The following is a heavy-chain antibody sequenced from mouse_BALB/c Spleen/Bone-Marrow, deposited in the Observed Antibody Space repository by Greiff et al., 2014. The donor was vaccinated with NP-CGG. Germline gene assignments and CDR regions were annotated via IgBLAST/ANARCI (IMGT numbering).Heavy chain of an antibody. D-gene: IGHD1-1*01. J-gene: IGHJ1*01. CDR2: IDPANGDT. Sequence: SGSELVKPGASVKLSCAASGFNIKDTYMHWVKQRPEQGLEWIGRIDPANGDTKYDPKFQGKATITADTSSNTAYLQLSSLTSEDTAVYYCTRPSFYYGSSYWYFDVWGAGTTDTVSS. CDR1: GFNIKDTY. CDR3: TRPSFYYGSSYWYFDV. V-gene: IGHV14-3*02.